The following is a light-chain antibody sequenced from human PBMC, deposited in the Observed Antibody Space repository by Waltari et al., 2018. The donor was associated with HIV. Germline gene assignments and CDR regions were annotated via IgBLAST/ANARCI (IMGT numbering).Light chain of an antibody. CDR1: QFVSIN. V-gene: IGKV3-15*01. J-gene: IGKJ4*01. CDR2: GAS. CDR3: QQYNNWPPPT. Sequence: EVVLTQSPATLSVSPEERATLSCRAGQFVSINLAGSLQKLREAPRLLIYGASTRDTGIPARFSGSGSGTEFTLPISSLQYEDFAAYYCQQYNNWPPPTFGGGTKVEIK.